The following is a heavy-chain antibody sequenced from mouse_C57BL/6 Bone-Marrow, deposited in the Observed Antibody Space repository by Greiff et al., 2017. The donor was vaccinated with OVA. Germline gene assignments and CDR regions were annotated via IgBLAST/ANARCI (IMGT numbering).Heavy chain of an antibody. D-gene: IGHD6-2*01. CDR1: GYTFTSYW. J-gene: IGHJ2*01. CDR3: ARERGVSFDY. CDR2: IHPNSGST. Sequence: VKLQQPGAELVKPGASVKLSCKASGYTFTSYWMHWVKQRPGQGLEWIGMIHPNSGSTNYNEKFKSNATLTVDKSSSTAYMQLSSLTSEDSAVYYCARERGVSFDYWGQGTTLTVSS. V-gene: IGHV1-64*01.